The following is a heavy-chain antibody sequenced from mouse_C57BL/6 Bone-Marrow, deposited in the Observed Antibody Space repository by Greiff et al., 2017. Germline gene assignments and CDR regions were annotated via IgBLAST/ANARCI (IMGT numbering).Heavy chain of an antibody. CDR2: IDPENGDT. D-gene: IGHD1-1*01. CDR1: GFNIKDDY. V-gene: IGHV14-4*01. CDR3: TTDYYGSSWRYFDV. J-gene: IGHJ1*03. Sequence: EVKVVESGAELVRPGASVKLSCTASGFNIKDDYMHWVKQRPEQGLEWIGWIDPENGDTEYASKFQGKATITADTSSNTAYLQRSSLTSEDTAVYYCTTDYYGSSWRYFDVWGTGTTVTVSS.